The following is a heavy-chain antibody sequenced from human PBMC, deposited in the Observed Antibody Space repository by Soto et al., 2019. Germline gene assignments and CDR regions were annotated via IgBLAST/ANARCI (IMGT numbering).Heavy chain of an antibody. V-gene: IGHV4-30-4*01. CDR3: ARVQPRVRGVIITLTWFDP. D-gene: IGHD3-10*01. CDR1: GGSISSGDYY. Sequence: SETLSLTCTVSGGSISSGDYYWSWIRQPPGKGLEWIGYIYYSGSTYYNPSLKSRVTISVDTSKNQFSLKLSSVTAADTAVYYCARVQPRVRGVIITLTWFDPWGQGTLVTVSS. CDR2: IYYSGST. J-gene: IGHJ5*02.